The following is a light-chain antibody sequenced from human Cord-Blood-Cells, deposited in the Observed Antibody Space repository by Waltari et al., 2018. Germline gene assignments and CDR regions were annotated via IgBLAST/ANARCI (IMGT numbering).Light chain of an antibody. J-gene: IGLJ2*01. CDR1: SSDVGGYNY. CDR3: SSYTSSSTV. CDR2: DVS. Sequence: QSALTQPASVSGSPGQSITLSCTGTSSDVGGYNYVPWYQQHPGKAPKLMIYDVSNRPSGVSNRFSGSKSGNTASLTISGLQAEDEADYYCSSYTSSSTVFGGGTKLTVL. V-gene: IGLV2-14*01.